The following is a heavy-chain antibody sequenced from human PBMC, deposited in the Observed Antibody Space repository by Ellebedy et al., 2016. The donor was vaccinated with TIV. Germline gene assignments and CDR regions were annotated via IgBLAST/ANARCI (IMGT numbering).Heavy chain of an antibody. D-gene: IGHD5-18*01. CDR1: GFTFNNYA. V-gene: IGHV3-23*01. CDR2: ISNGGGGST. CDR3: AKGGRIQLTDV. J-gene: IGHJ6*02. Sequence: GESLKISCAASGFTFNNYAMNWVRQAPGKGLEWVSAISNGGGGSTYYAQSVKGRFTISRDNSNNTVFLQMNSLRAEDTAVYYCAKGGRIQLTDVWGQGTTVIVSS.